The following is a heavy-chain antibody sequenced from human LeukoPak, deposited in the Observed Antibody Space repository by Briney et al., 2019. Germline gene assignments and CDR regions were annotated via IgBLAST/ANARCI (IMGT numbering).Heavy chain of an antibody. Sequence: SETLSLTCSVSGGSISSGDYYWSWIRQPPGKGLEWIGYVYYSGSTNYNPSLKSRVTISVGTSKNQFSLKLTSVTAADTAVYYCARAQLNLLVDFGMDVWGQGTTVTVSS. CDR1: GGSISSGDYY. V-gene: IGHV4-61*08. J-gene: IGHJ6*02. CDR2: VYYSGST. D-gene: IGHD1-1*01. CDR3: ARAQLNLLVDFGMDV.